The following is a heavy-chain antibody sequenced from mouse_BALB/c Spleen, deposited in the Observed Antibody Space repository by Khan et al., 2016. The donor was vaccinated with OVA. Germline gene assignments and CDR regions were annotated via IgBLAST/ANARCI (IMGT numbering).Heavy chain of an antibody. CDR3: ALRGDIYDTYYGYAMDY. Sequence: VQLQQSGAELVKPGASVKLSCTASGFNIKDTYMHWVKQRPEQGLEWIGRIDPANGNTQYDPKFQGKATITADTSSTTAYLQLSSLTSADTAVYYCALRGDIYDTYYGYAMDYWGQGTSVTVSS. V-gene: IGHV14-3*02. J-gene: IGHJ4*01. CDR2: IDPANGNT. CDR1: GFNIKDTY. D-gene: IGHD2-3*01.